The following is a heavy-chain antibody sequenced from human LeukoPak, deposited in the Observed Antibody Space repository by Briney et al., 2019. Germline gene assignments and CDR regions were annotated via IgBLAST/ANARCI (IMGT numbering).Heavy chain of an antibody. J-gene: IGHJ3*02. CDR1: GFTFSSDW. CDR2: IKQEGSEN. Sequence: GGSLRLSCAASGFTFSSDWMSRVRQAPGKGLEWVANIKQEGSENYYVDSVKGQFTISRDNAKISLYLQMNSLRAEDTAVYFCARVSRHYYDSSGPSAFDIWGQGTMVTVSS. D-gene: IGHD3-22*01. V-gene: IGHV3-7*01. CDR3: ARVSRHYYDSSGPSAFDI.